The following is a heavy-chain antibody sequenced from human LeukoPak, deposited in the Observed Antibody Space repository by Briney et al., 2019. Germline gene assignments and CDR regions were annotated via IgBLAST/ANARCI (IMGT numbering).Heavy chain of an antibody. D-gene: IGHD3-22*01. CDR3: AKDRFHGYPNWFDS. CDR2: IRGTGTST. V-gene: IGHV3-23*01. Sequence: GGSLRLSCAGSGFTFSSYGMSWVRQAPGKGLEWVSAIRGTGTSTYYADSVEGRFTISRDNSKNTLYLQMNSLRAEDTAVYYCAKDRFHGYPNWFDSWGQGTPVTVSS. J-gene: IGHJ5*01. CDR1: GFTFSSYG.